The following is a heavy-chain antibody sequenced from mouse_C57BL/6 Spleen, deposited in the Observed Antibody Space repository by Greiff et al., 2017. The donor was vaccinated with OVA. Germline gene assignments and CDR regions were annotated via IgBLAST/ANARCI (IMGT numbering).Heavy chain of an antibody. D-gene: IGHD1-1*01. J-gene: IGHJ2*01. CDR1: GYSFTDYY. Sequence: QVQLQQSGPELVKPGASVKLSCKASGYSFTDYYMNWVKQTHGNSLEWIGVINPDTGATAYNQKFKGKAILTADKSSSTAYMELRSLTSEDSAVYYCTREEITSVVDYFDYWGQGTTLTVSS. V-gene: IGHV1-15*01. CDR3: TREEITSVVDYFDY. CDR2: INPDTGAT.